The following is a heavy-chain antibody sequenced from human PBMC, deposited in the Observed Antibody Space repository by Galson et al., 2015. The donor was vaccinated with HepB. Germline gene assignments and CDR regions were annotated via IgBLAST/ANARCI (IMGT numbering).Heavy chain of an antibody. CDR3: ASDKLGTDYYYSSMDD. CDR1: GFTFSSYA. J-gene: IGHJ6*02. CDR2: ISYDGSNK. D-gene: IGHD1-1*01. V-gene: IGHV3-30-3*01. Sequence: SLRLSCAASGFTFSSYAMHWVRQAPGKGLEWVAVISYDGSNKYYADSVKGRFTISRDNSKNTLYLQMNSVRAEDTAVYYCASDKLGTDYYYSSMDDWGQGTTVTVSS.